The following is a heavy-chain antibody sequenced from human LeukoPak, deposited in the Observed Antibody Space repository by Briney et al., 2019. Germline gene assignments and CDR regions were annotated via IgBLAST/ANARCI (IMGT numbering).Heavy chain of an antibody. J-gene: IGHJ6*03. D-gene: IGHD2-2*01. CDR1: GFTFSSYG. V-gene: IGHV3-30*03. Sequence: GGSLRLSCAASGFTFSSYGMHWVRQAPGKGLEWVAVISYDGSNKYYADSVKGRFTISRDNSKNTLYLQMNSLRAEDTAVYYCARGGVRVVPAAIYYMDVWGKGTTVTVSS. CDR3: ARGGVRVVPAAIYYMDV. CDR2: ISYDGSNK.